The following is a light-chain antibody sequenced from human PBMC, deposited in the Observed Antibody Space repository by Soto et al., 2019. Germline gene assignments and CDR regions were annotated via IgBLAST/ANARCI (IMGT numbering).Light chain of an antibody. CDR2: KAS. CDR3: KQSSSNPLT. J-gene: IGKJ4*01. CDR1: QGISSW. V-gene: IGKV1-12*01. Sequence: IQMTQSPFSVSASVRDRVTITCRASQGISSWLAWYHQKPGKSPTLLFYKASNLQTGVTSRFSGSGSGTDFTLTISSRQPEDFATYYCKQSSSNPLTFGGGTKV.